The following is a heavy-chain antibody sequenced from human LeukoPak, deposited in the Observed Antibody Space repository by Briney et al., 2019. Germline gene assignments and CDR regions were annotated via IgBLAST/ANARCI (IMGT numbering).Heavy chain of an antibody. Sequence: GGSLRLSCAASGLTFSSYAMSWVRQAPGKGLEWVSGISGNGGSTYYADSVKGRFSISRDNSKNTLYLQMNSLRAEDTAVYYCANNFNFDYWGQGTLVTVCS. J-gene: IGHJ4*02. CDR1: GLTFSSYA. V-gene: IGHV3-23*01. CDR2: ISGNGGST. D-gene: IGHD1-20*01. CDR3: ANNFNFDY.